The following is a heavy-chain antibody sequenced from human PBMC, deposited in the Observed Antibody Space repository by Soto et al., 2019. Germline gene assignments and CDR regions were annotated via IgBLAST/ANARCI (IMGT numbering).Heavy chain of an antibody. Sequence: GGSLRLSCGSSGFTFSSHAMSWVRQAPGKGLEWVSAVSGSGGSTSYADSVKGRFTISRDNSKSTLYLQMNSLRAEDTAVYYCANGDCSGGTCYSLVYFDYWGQGTLVTVS. CDR2: VSGSGGST. CDR3: ANGDCSGGTCYSLVYFDY. D-gene: IGHD2-15*01. CDR1: GFTFSSHA. V-gene: IGHV3-23*01. J-gene: IGHJ4*02.